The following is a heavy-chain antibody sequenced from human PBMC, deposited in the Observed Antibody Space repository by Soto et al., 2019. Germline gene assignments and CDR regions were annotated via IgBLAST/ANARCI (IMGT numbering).Heavy chain of an antibody. Sequence: SETLSLTCAVYRGSLSDYYWSWIRQPPGKGLEWIGEINHSGSTNYNPSLRSRVTISVDTSKNQFSLKLYSVTAADTAVYYCARGLAGYCSSTSCYGGFDYWGQGTLVTVS. CDR2: INHSGST. V-gene: IGHV4-34*01. J-gene: IGHJ4*02. CDR1: RGSLSDYY. D-gene: IGHD2-2*01. CDR3: ARGLAGYCSSTSCYGGFDY.